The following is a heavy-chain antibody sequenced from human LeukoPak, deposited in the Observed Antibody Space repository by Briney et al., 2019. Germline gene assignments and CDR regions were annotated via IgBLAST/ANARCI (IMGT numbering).Heavy chain of an antibody. J-gene: IGHJ6*02. CDR3: VRHNHMDV. CDR2: IHLSVGSV. Sequence: VSVKVSCKASGYTFTTYSMHWVRQAPGQGLEWMAIIHLSVGSVDYTQKFQGRVTVTRDTSTSTVYMEVNSLRSEDTAVYYCVRHNHMDVWGQGTMVIVSS. CDR1: GYTFTTYS. V-gene: IGHV1-46*01.